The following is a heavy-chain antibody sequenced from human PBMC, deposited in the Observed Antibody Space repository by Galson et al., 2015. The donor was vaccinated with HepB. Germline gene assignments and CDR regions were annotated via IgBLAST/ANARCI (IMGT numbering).Heavy chain of an antibody. D-gene: IGHD3-3*01. CDR3: AKEMGSGDFWSGYTYYYYYGMDV. V-gene: IGHV3-30*18. CDR1: GFTFSSYG. J-gene: IGHJ6*02. Sequence: SLRLSCAASGFTFSSYGMHWVRQAPGKGLEWVAVISYDGSNKYYADSVKGRFTISRDNSKNTLYLQMNSLRAEDTAVYYCAKEMGSGDFWSGYTYYYYYGMDVWGQGTTVTVSS. CDR2: ISYDGSNK.